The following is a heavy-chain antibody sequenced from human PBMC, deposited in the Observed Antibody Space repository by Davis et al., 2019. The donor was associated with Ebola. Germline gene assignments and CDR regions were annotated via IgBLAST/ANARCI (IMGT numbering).Heavy chain of an antibody. CDR1: GFTFSSYS. J-gene: IGHJ4*02. Sequence: GESLKISCAASGFTFSSYSMNWVRQAPGKGLEWVSYISSSSSTIYYADSVKGRFTISRDNAKNSLYLQMNSLRDEDKAVYYCARDYDYIWGSYRTPQFDYWGQGTLVTVSS. V-gene: IGHV3-48*02. CDR2: ISSSSSTI. D-gene: IGHD3-16*02. CDR3: ARDYDYIWGSYRTPQFDY.